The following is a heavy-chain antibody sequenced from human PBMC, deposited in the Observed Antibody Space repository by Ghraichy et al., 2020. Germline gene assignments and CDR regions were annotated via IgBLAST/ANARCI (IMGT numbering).Heavy chain of an antibody. V-gene: IGHV3-30*18. D-gene: IGHD6-13*01. CDR2: ISYDGSNK. Sequence: GGSLRLSCAASGFTFSSYGMHWVRQAPGKGLEWVAVISYDGSNKYYADSVKGRFTISRDNSKNTLYLQMNSLRAEDTAVYYCAKDGYTPYYYYMDVWGKGTTVTVSS. CDR3: AKDGYTPYYYYMDV. CDR1: GFTFSSYG. J-gene: IGHJ6*03.